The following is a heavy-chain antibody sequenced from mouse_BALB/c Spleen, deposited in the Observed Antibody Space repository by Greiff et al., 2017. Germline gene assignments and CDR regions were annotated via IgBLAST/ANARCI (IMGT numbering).Heavy chain of an antibody. D-gene: IGHD4-1*01. V-gene: IGHV1S127*01. J-gene: IGHJ1*01. CDR1: GYTFTSYW. CDR3: TKLGRDWYFDV. CDR2: IDPSDSYT. Sequence: QVQLQQPGAELVKPGASVKMSCKASGYTFTSYWMHWVKQRPGQGLEWIGVIDPSDSYTRYNQKFKGKATLTVDTSSSTAYMQLSSLTSEDSAVYYCTKLGRDWYFDVWGAGTTVTVSS.